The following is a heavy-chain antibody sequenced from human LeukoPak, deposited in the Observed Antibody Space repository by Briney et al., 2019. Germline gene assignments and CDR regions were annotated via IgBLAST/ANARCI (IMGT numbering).Heavy chain of an antibody. V-gene: IGHV1-8*01. D-gene: IGHD3-10*01. Sequence: ASVKVSCKASGYTFTSYDINWVRQATGQGLEWMGWMNPNSGNTGYAQKLQGRVTMTTDTSTSTAYMELRSLRSDDTAVYYCAMTSGSYSVWGQGTLVTVSS. CDR2: MNPNSGNT. CDR1: GYTFTSYD. J-gene: IGHJ4*02. CDR3: AMTSGSYSV.